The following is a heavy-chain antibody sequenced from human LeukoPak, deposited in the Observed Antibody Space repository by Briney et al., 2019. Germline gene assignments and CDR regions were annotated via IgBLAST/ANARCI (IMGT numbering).Heavy chain of an antibody. V-gene: IGHV3-53*01. CDR1: GFTVSSNY. Sequence: GGSLRLSCAASGFTVSSNYMSWVRQAPGKGLEWVSVIYSGGSTYYADSVKGRFTISRDNSKNTLYLQMNSLRAEDTAVYYCARVRADYGLYYFDYWGQGTLVTVSS. CDR3: ARVRADYGLYYFDY. D-gene: IGHD4-17*01. CDR2: IYSGGST. J-gene: IGHJ4*02.